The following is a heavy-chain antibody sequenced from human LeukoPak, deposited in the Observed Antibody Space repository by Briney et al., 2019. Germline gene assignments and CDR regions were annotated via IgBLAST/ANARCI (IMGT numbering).Heavy chain of an antibody. CDR2: IYASGNT. CDR3: ARDRSPYHYGSGSYYLDY. V-gene: IGHV4-4*07. D-gene: IGHD3-10*01. CDR1: GDSISSYF. Sequence: SETLSLTCTVSGDSISSYFWSWIRQPAGKGPEWIGRIYASGNTNYNPSLKSRVTMSVDTSKNQFSLRLSSVTAADTAVYYCARDRSPYHYGSGSYYLDYWGQGTLVTVSS. J-gene: IGHJ4*02.